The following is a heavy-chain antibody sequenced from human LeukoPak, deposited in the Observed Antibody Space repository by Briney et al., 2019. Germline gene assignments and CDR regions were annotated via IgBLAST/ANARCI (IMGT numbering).Heavy chain of an antibody. V-gene: IGHV3-33*06. CDR2: IWYDGSNK. Sequence: GGSLRLSCAASGFTFSSYGMHWVRQAPGKGLEWVAVIWYDGSNKYYADSVKGRFTISRDNSKNTVYLQMNSLRADDTAVYYCAKTTAGYSSGRYPGWPVDYWGQGTLVTVSS. J-gene: IGHJ4*02. CDR1: GFTFSSYG. D-gene: IGHD6-19*01. CDR3: AKTTAGYSSGRYPGWPVDY.